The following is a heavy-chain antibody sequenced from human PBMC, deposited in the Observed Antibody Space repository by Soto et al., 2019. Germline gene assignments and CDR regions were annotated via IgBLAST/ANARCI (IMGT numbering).Heavy chain of an antibody. J-gene: IGHJ5*02. D-gene: IGHD2-15*01. CDR1: GYTFTSYG. Sequence: QVQLVQSGAEVKKPGASVKVSCKASGYTFTSYGISWVRQAPGQGLEWMGWISAYNVNTNYAQQLQGRVTRTTDTSTSKAYMELRSLRSDDTAVYYCARGGGYWSGGSCYLDWFDPWGQGALVTVSS. CDR2: ISAYNVNT. V-gene: IGHV1-18*04. CDR3: ARGGGYWSGGSCYLDWFDP.